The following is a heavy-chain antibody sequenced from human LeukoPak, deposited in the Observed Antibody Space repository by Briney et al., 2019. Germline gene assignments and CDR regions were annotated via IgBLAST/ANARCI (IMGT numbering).Heavy chain of an antibody. CDR1: GYTFTGYY. Sequence: GASVKVSCKASGYTFTGYYMHWVRQAPGQGLEWMGWINPNSGGTNYAQKFQGRVTMTRDTSISTACMELSSLRSEDTAVYYCARSGLHDSSGYYYSYDYYYMDVWGKGTTVTVSS. CDR2: INPNSGGT. CDR3: ARSGLHDSSGYYYSYDYYYMDV. V-gene: IGHV1-2*02. J-gene: IGHJ6*03. D-gene: IGHD3-22*01.